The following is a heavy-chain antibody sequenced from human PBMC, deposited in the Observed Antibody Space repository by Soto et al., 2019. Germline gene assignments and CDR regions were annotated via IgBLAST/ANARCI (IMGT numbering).Heavy chain of an antibody. J-gene: IGHJ6*03. CDR2: IYPGDSDT. CDR3: ARLPGDFWSGSRYYYYYMDV. V-gene: IGHV5-51*01. CDR1: GYSFTSYW. D-gene: IGHD3-3*01. Sequence: PGESLKISCKGSGYSFTSYWIGWVRQMPGKGLEWMGIIYPGDSDTRYSPSFQGQVTISADKSISTAYLQWSSLKASDTAMYYCARLPGDFWSGSRYYYYYMDVWGKGTTVTVSS.